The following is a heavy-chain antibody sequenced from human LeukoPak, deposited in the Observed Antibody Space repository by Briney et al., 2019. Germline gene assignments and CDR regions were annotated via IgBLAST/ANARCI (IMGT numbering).Heavy chain of an antibody. J-gene: IGHJ4*02. D-gene: IGHD2-2*02. V-gene: IGHV3-20*04. Sequence: PGGSLRPSCAASGFTFDDYGMSWVRQAPGKGLEWVSGINWNGGSTGYADSVKGRFTISRDNAKNSLYLQMNSLRAEDTALYYCARDGCSSTSCYTPTYYFDYWGQGTLVTVSS. CDR2: INWNGGST. CDR3: ARDGCSSTSCYTPTYYFDY. CDR1: GFTFDDYG.